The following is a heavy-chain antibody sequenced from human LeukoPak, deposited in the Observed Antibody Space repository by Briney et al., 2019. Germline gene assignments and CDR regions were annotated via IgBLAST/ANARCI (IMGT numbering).Heavy chain of an antibody. V-gene: IGHV4-39*01. CDR2: LYYSGTT. J-gene: IGHJ4*02. D-gene: IGHD4-17*01. CDR1: GDSLNSDSYY. CDR3: ARLEMMDYGDYDNFDY. Sequence: KPSETLSLPCTVSGDSLNSDSYYWGWSRPPPGKGLGWIGSLYYSGTTYYNPSLKSRVTISVDTSKNQFSLKLTSVTAADTAVYYCARLEMMDYGDYDNFDYWGQGTLVTVSS.